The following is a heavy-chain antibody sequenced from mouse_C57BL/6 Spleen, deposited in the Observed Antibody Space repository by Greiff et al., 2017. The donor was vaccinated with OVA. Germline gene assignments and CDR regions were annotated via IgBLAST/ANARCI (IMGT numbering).Heavy chain of an antibody. Sequence: VQLQESGPGLVQPSQSLSITCTVSGFSLTSYGVHWVRQSPGKGLEWLGVIWRGGSTAYNAAFMSRLSITKDNSKSQVFFKMNSLQADDAAIDYCAKNGYYGSSLDYWGQGTTLTVSS. V-gene: IGHV2-5*01. J-gene: IGHJ2*01. CDR1: GFSLTSYG. CDR2: IWRGGST. CDR3: AKNGYYGSSLDY. D-gene: IGHD1-1*01.